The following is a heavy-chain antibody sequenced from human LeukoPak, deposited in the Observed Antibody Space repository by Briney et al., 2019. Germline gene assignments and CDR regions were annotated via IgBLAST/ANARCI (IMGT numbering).Heavy chain of an antibody. Sequence: GASVKVSCKASGYTFTSHDINWVRQATGQGLEWMGWMNPNSGNTGYAQKFQGRVTMTRNTSISTAYMELSSLRSEDTAVYYCARGSSGSYYNEFDYWGQGTLVTVSS. CDR1: GYTFTSHD. CDR3: ARGSSGSYYNEFDY. J-gene: IGHJ4*02. V-gene: IGHV1-8*01. CDR2: MNPNSGNT. D-gene: IGHD3-10*01.